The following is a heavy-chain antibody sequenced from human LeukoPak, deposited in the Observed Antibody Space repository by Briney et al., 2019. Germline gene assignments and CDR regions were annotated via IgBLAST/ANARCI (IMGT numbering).Heavy chain of an antibody. CDR2: INHSGST. CDR1: GFIFTNYN. CDR3: ARQYGQLGRFNWFDP. D-gene: IGHD6-6*01. Sequence: GSLRLSCAASGFIFTNYNLNWVRQAPGKGLEWIGEINHSGSTNYNPSLKSRVTISVDTSKNQFSLKLSSVTAADTAVYYCARQYGQLGRFNWFDPWGQGTLVTVSS. J-gene: IGHJ5*02. V-gene: IGHV4-34*01.